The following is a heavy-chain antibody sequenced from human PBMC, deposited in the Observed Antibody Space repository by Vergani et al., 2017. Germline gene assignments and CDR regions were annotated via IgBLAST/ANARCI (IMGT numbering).Heavy chain of an antibody. CDR3: ARSLPIVVVPAAPFDY. Sequence: QVQLVQSGAEVKQPGSSVKVSCKASGGTFSSYAISWVRQAPGQGLEWMGGIIPIFGTANYAQKFQGRVTITADESTSTAYMELSSLRSEDTAVYYCARSLPIVVVPAAPFDYWGQGTLVTVSS. J-gene: IGHJ4*02. CDR2: IIPIFGTA. V-gene: IGHV1-69*01. CDR1: GGTFSSYA. D-gene: IGHD2-2*01.